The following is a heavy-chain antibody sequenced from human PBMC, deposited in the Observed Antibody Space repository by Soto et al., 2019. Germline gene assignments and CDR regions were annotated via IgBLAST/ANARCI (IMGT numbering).Heavy chain of an antibody. CDR1: GFTFSSYG. CDR2: ISYDGSNK. V-gene: IGHV3-30*18. Sequence: GSLRLSCAASGFTFSSYGMHWVRQAPGKGLEWVAVISYDGSNKYYADSVKGRFTISRDNSKNTLYLQMNSLRAEDTAVYYCAKGEKVPAAIQSYFDYWGQGTLVTVSS. CDR3: AKGEKVPAAIQSYFDY. D-gene: IGHD2-2*01. J-gene: IGHJ4*02.